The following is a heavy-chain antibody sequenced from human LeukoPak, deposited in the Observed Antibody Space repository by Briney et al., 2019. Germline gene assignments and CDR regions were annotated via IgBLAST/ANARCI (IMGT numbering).Heavy chain of an antibody. J-gene: IGHJ4*02. D-gene: IGHD2-2*01. CDR2: ISGSGGST. CDR1: GFTFSSYA. V-gene: IGHV3-23*01. CDR3: ALDREYQLPRDDY. Sequence: PGGSLRLSCAATGFTFSSYAMSLVRQAQGKGVEWVSAISGSGGSTYYADSVKGRFTISRDNSKNTLYLQMNSLRAEDTAVYYCALDREYQLPRDDYWGQGTLVTVSS.